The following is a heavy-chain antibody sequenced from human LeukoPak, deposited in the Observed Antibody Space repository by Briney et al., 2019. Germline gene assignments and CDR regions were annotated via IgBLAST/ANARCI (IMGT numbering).Heavy chain of an antibody. Sequence: SETLSLTCTVSGGSISSISYYWGWIRQPPGKGLEWIGSIYYSGSTYYNPSLKSRVTISVDTSKNQFSLKLSSVTAADTAVYYCARTSSEGWFDPWGQGTLVTVSS. CDR2: IYYSGST. V-gene: IGHV4-39*07. J-gene: IGHJ5*02. D-gene: IGHD3-10*01. CDR3: ARTSSEGWFDP. CDR1: GGSISSISYY.